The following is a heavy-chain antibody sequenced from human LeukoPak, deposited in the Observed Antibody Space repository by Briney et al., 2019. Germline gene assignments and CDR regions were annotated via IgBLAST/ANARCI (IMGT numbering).Heavy chain of an antibody. CDR1: GGSIRNYY. CDR2: ITGSIYFSGST. D-gene: IGHD3-10*01. J-gene: IGHJ6*02. V-gene: IGHV4-59*01. CDR3: ARDSRDYGSGSYWDV. Sequence: SETLSLTCTVSGGSIRNYYWNWIRQPPGKGLEWIGYITGSIYFSGSTSYDPSLESRVTISVDTSKNQFSLTLNSVTAADTAVYYCARDSRDYGSGSYWDVWGQGTPVTVSS.